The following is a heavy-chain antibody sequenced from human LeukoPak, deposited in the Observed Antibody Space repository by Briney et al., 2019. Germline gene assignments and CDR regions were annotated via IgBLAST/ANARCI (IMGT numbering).Heavy chain of an antibody. Sequence: PSVKVSCKASGGTFSSYAISWVRQAPGQGLEWMGGIIPIFGTANYAQKFQGRVTITADESTSTAYMELSSLRSEDTAVYYCARDLVDSGAFDIWGQGTMVTVSS. CDR1: GGTFSSYA. D-gene: IGHD5-18*01. CDR2: IIPIFGTA. CDR3: ARDLVDSGAFDI. V-gene: IGHV1-69*13. J-gene: IGHJ3*02.